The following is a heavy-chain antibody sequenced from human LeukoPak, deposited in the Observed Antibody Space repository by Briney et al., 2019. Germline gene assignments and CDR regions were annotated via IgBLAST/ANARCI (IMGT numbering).Heavy chain of an antibody. V-gene: IGHV4-39*07. CDR3: ARTGKWESPHDY. CDR1: GGSISSSSYY. CDR2: IYYSGST. J-gene: IGHJ4*02. Sequence: PSETLSLTCTVSGGSISSSSYYWGWIRQPPGKGLEWIGSIYYSGSTYYNPSLKSRVTISVDTSKNQFSLKLSSVTAADTAVYYCARTGKWESPHDYWGQGTLVTVSS. D-gene: IGHD1-26*01.